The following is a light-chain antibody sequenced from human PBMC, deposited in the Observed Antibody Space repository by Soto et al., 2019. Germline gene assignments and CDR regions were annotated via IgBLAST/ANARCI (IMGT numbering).Light chain of an antibody. CDR3: ASWDDRMGSVM. Sequence: QSVLTQPPSASGTPGQKVFISCSGSSSNIGGTNYAYWYQQLPGAAPKLLMHSNNLRPSGVPERISGSKFGTAASLAISGLQSDDEAVYYCASWDDRMGSVMFGGGT. V-gene: IGLV1-47*02. J-gene: IGLJ3*02. CDR1: SSNIGGTNY. CDR2: SNN.